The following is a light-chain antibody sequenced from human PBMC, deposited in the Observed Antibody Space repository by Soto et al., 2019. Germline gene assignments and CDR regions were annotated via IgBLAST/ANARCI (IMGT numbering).Light chain of an antibody. V-gene: IGLV1-40*01. Sequence: QSVLTQPPSVSGAAGQRVTISCTGSSSNIGAGYDVHWYQQLPGTAPKLLIYGNSNRPSGVPDRFSGSKSGTSASLAITGLQAEDEADYYCQSYDSSLSGPRWVFGGGTKLTVL. CDR2: GNS. CDR3: QSYDSSLSGPRWV. J-gene: IGLJ3*02. CDR1: SSNIGAGYD.